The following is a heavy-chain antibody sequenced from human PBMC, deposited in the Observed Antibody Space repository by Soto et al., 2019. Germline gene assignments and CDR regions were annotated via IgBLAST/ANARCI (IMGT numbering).Heavy chain of an antibody. CDR2: IYPGDSDT. V-gene: IGHV5-51*01. CDR1: GYSFTSYW. CDR3: ARLYYDFWSGYHGSYYYYGMDV. Sequence: SLKISCKGSGYSFTSYWIGWVRQMPGKGLEWMGIIYPGDSDTRYSPSFQGQVTISADKSISTAYLQWSSLKASDTAMYYCARLYYDFWSGYHGSYYYYGMDVWGQGTTVTVSS. J-gene: IGHJ6*02. D-gene: IGHD3-3*01.